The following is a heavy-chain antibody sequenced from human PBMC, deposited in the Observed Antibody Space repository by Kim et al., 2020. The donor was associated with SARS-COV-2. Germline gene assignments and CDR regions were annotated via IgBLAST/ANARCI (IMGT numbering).Heavy chain of an antibody. CDR2: VWGGRSVT. D-gene: IGHD2-2*02. CDR3: ARDSDTCAHHWYFAL. Sequence: GGSLRFSCAASGFTLSSYGTHWVRQAPGKGLEWVALVWGGRSVTDYADSVKGRLTISRDTSKNSVYLQMDNLRVEDTAVYYCARDSDTCAHHWYFALWGRGTLASVSS. V-gene: IGHV3-33*01. J-gene: IGHJ2*01. CDR1: GFTLSSYG.